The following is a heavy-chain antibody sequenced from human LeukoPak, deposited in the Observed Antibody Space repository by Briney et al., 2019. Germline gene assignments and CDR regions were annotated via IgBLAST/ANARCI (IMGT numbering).Heavy chain of an antibody. V-gene: IGHV3-30*02. CDR2: IQYDGSRK. CDR3: AKDLIL. Sequence: GGSLRLSCATSGFTFSTSDMHWVRQAPGKGLEWVSFIQYDGSRKNYVDSVKGRFTISRDNSKNTLYLQMFSLRPEDTAVYFCAKDLILRGQGTVVTVSS. CDR1: GFTFSTSD. J-gene: IGHJ3*01.